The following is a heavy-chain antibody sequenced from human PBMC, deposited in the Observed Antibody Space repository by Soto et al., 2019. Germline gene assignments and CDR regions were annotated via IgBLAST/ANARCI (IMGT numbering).Heavy chain of an antibody. CDR3: ARGGRAGPHRYFDL. J-gene: IGHJ2*01. V-gene: IGHV3-74*01. Sequence: EVQLLESGGGLVQPGGSLRLSCAASGFTFSSYWMHWVRQAPGKGLVWVSRINSDGSSTSYADSVKGRFTISRDNAKNTLYLQMNSLRAEDTAVYYCARGGRAGPHRYFDLWGRGTLVTVSS. CDR2: INSDGSST. D-gene: IGHD6-19*01. CDR1: GFTFSSYW.